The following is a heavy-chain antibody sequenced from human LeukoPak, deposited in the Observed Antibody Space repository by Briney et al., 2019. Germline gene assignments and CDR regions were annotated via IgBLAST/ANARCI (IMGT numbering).Heavy chain of an antibody. CDR1: GFTFGDYD. Sequence: GGSLRLSCAASGFTFGDYDMHWVRQAPGKSLEWVSGITWNSHSIAYADSVKGRFTISRDNAKNSLYLQMNSLRAEDTALYYCAKDISVGIVAEPVAMVSPLDVWGQGTMVTVSS. CDR3: AKDISVGIVAEPVAMVSPLDV. V-gene: IGHV3-9*01. D-gene: IGHD2-2*01. CDR2: ITWNSHSI. J-gene: IGHJ3*01.